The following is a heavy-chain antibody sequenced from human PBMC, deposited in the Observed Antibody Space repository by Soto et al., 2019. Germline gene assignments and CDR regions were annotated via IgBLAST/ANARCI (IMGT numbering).Heavy chain of an antibody. Sequence: SHIRSLTCAVSGCSVSSNSAAWNWIRQSPSRGLEWLGRTYYRSKWYNDYAVSVKSRITINPDTSKNQFSLQLNSVTPEDTAVYYCARDLLLSYDSSGYYYDWFDPWGQGTLVTVSS. D-gene: IGHD3-22*01. CDR1: GCSVSSNSAA. CDR2: TYYRSKWYN. J-gene: IGHJ5*02. V-gene: IGHV6-1*01. CDR3: ARDLLLSYDSSGYYYDWFDP.